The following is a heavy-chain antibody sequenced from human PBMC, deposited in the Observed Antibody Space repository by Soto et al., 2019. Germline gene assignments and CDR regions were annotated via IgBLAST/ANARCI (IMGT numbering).Heavy chain of an antibody. J-gene: IGHJ6*02. V-gene: IGHV3-74*01. CDR1: GFTFSSYW. CDR3: ARVWSPTVMDYYYYGMDV. Sequence: GGSLRLSCAASGFTFSSYWMHWVRQAPGKGLVWVSRINSDGSSTSYADSVKGRFTISRDNAKNTLYLQMNSLRAEDTAVYYCARVWSPTVMDYYYYGMDVWGQGTTVTVSS. CDR2: INSDGSST. D-gene: IGHD4-4*01.